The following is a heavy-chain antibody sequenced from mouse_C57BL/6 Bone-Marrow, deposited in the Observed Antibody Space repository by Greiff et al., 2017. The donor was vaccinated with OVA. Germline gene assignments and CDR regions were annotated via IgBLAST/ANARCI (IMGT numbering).Heavy chain of an antibody. CDR1: GFSFNTYA. CDR3: ADGYGFAY. CDR2: IRSKSNNYAT. D-gene: IGHD2-2*01. V-gene: IGHV10-1*01. J-gene: IGHJ3*01. Sequence: EAGGGLVQPKGSLTLSCAASGFSFNTYAMNWVRQAPGKGLEWVARIRSKSNNYATYYADSVKDRFTISRDDSESMLYLQMNNLKTEDTAMYYCADGYGFAYWGQGTLVTVSA.